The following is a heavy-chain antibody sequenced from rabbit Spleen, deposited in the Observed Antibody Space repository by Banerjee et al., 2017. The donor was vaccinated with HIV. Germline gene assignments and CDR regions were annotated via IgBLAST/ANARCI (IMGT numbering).Heavy chain of an antibody. V-gene: IGHV1S40*01. J-gene: IGHJ4*01. D-gene: IGHD4-1*01. CDR1: GFSFSDRDV. CDR3: ARDLAGAIGWNFYL. Sequence: QSLEESGGDLVKPEGSLKLSCTASGFSFSDRDVMCWVRQAPGKGLEWIACVNTATGKPVYSTWAKGRFTISTTSSTTVTLQMTSLTAADTATYFCARDLAGAIGWNFYLWGPGTLVTVS. CDR2: VNTATGKP.